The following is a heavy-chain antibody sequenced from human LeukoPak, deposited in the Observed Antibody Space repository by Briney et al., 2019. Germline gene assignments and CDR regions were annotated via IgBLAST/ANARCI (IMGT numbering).Heavy chain of an antibody. J-gene: IGHJ4*02. CDR2: IIPIFGTA. Sequence: SVKVSCKASGDTFSSYAISWVRQAPGQGLEWMGGIIPIFGTANYAQKFQGRVTITADESTSTAYMELSSLRSEDTAVYYCASTGGRGYYDSSGYLSLFDYWGQGTLVTVSP. CDR1: GDTFSSYA. D-gene: IGHD3-22*01. CDR3: ASTGGRGYYDSSGYLSLFDY. V-gene: IGHV1-69*13.